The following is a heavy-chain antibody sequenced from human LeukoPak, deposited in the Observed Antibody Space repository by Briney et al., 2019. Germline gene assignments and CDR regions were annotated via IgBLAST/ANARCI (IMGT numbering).Heavy chain of an antibody. CDR1: GYTFTSYY. Sequence: ASVKVSCKASGYTFTSYYVHWVRQAPGQGLEWMGIINPGGGNTGRAQKFQDRVTMTRDTSTSTVYMELTNLRSEDTAVYYCAREYPNTLYFDNWGQGTPVTVCS. CDR2: INPGGGNT. V-gene: IGHV1-46*01. CDR3: AREYPNTLYFDN. D-gene: IGHD1/OR15-1a*01. J-gene: IGHJ4*02.